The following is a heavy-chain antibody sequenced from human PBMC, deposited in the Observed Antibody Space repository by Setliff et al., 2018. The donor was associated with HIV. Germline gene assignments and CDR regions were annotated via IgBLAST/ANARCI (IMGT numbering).Heavy chain of an antibody. CDR1: GGSISAYY. V-gene: IGHV4-4*07. Sequence: SETLSLTCTVSGGSISAYYWSWIRQPAGKGLEYIGRIFSGGSTNYNPSLRSRVIISINTSKNQFSLELSSVTAADTAVYYCARSMGAFDYWGPGALVTVSS. CDR2: IFSGGST. D-gene: IGHD1-26*01. J-gene: IGHJ4*02. CDR3: ARSMGAFDY.